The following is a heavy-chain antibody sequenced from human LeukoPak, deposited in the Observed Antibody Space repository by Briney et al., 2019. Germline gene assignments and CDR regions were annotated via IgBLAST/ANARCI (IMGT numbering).Heavy chain of an antibody. CDR1: GFTFSSYV. CDR3: AKSGQWLVPQGLDY. D-gene: IGHD6-19*01. J-gene: IGHJ4*02. CDR2: ISGSGGST. V-gene: IGHV3-23*01. Sequence: GGSLRLSCAASGFTFSSYVMSWVRQAPGKGLEWVSGISGSGGSTFYADSVKGRFTISRDSSKHTLYLQMNSLRAEDTAVYYCAKSGQWLVPQGLDYWGQGTLVTVSS.